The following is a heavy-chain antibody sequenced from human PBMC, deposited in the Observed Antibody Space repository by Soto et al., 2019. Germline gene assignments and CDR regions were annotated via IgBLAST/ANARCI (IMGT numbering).Heavy chain of an antibody. CDR2: ISTYNGDT. D-gene: IGHD6-19*01. CDR1: GYSFTSYG. J-gene: IGHJ5*02. V-gene: IGHV1-18*04. CDR3: ARGDSTGSPRGWFDP. Sequence: SVKVSFKASGYSFTSYGINWVRQAPGQGLEWMGWISTYNGDTNYAQKLQGRVTMTTDTSTTTAYMELRSLRSDDTAVYYCARGDSTGSPRGWFDPWGQGTLVTVSS.